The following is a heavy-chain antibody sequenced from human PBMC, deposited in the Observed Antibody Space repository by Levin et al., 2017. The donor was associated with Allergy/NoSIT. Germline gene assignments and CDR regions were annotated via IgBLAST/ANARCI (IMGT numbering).Heavy chain of an antibody. J-gene: IGHJ6*02. Sequence: GESLKISCQGSGYRFTDYWIAWVRQMPGKGLEWMGIIYPGDSDTRYSPSFQGQVTISVDKSINTAYLQRSSLRASDTAMYYCARHKDWRRDAHNFYFYYGLDVWGQGTTVTVSS. CDR2: IYPGDSDT. V-gene: IGHV5-51*01. CDR3: ARHKDWRRDAHNFYFYYGLDV. CDR1: GYRFTDYW. D-gene: IGHD5-24*01.